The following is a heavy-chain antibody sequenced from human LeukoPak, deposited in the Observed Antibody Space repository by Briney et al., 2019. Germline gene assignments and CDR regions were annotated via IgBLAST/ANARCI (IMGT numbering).Heavy chain of an antibody. V-gene: IGHV4-39*01. CDR2: IYYSGTT. J-gene: IGHJ4*02. Sequence: SETLSLTCTVSGGSISSSNYYWGWIRQPPGKGLEWIGNIYYSGTTYYSPSLVSRVTISVDTSRNQFSLKLSSVTAADTAMYYCARRSNDGSGRADYWGQGTLVTVSS. D-gene: IGHD3-10*01. CDR1: GGSISSSNYY. CDR3: ARRSNDGSGRADY.